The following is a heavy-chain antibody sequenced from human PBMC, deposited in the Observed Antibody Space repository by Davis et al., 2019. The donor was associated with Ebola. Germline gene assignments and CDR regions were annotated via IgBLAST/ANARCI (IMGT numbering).Heavy chain of an antibody. CDR2: MNPNSGNT. CDR3: AREFTQDIVVVVAAGGNWFDP. Sequence: AASVKVSCKASGYTFTSYDINWLRQATGQGLEWMGWMNPNSGNTGYAQKFQGRVTMTRNTSISTAYMELSSLRSEDTAVYYCAREFTQDIVVVVAAGGNWFDPWGQGTLVTVSS. V-gene: IGHV1-8*01. CDR1: GYTFTSYD. J-gene: IGHJ5*02. D-gene: IGHD2-15*01.